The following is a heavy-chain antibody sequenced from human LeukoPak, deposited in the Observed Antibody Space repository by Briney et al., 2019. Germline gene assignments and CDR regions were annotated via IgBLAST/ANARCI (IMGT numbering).Heavy chain of an antibody. CDR1: GFTFSSYA. CDR3: ARDSNGDDY. J-gene: IGHJ4*02. D-gene: IGHD3-22*01. V-gene: IGHV3-23*01. Sequence: GGSLRLSCAASGFTFSSYAMSWVRQAPGKGLEWVSAISGSGGSTYYADSVKGRFTVSRDNAKNSLYLQMVSLRAEDTAVYYCARDSNGDDYWGQGTLVTVSS. CDR2: ISGSGGST.